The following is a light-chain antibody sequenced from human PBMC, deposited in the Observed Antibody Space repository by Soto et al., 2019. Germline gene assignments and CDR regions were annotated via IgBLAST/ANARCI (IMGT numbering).Light chain of an antibody. CDR3: EYYGTSIT. CDR2: GTS. CDR1: QSVSNNY. Sequence: EIVLTQSPGTLSLSPGERATLSCRASQSVSNNYLAWYQQKPGQAPRLLIHGTSNRATGIPDRFSGSGSGTDFTLTFSRLEPEDFAVYYCEYYGTSITFGGGTKV. V-gene: IGKV3-20*01. J-gene: IGKJ4*01.